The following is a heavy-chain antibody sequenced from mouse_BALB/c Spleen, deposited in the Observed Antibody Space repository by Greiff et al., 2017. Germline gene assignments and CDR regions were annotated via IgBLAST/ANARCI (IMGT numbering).Heavy chain of an antibody. V-gene: IGHV7-3*02. CDR3: ARDNSEGFAY. J-gene: IGHJ3*01. CDR2: IRNKANGYTT. CDR1: GFTFTDYY. Sequence: EVQGVESGGGLVQPGGSLRLSCATSGFTFTDYYMSWVRQPPGKALEWLGFIRNKANGYTTEYSASVKGRFTISRDNSQSILYLQMNTLRAEDSATYYCARDNSEGFAYWGQGTLVTVSA.